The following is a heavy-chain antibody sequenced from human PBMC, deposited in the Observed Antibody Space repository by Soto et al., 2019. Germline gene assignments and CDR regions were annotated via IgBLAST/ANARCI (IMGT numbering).Heavy chain of an antibody. D-gene: IGHD3-9*01. J-gene: IGHJ6*03. CDR2: INAGNGNT. Sequence: QVQLVQSGAEVKKPGASVKVSCKASGYTFTSYAMHWVRQAPGQRLAWMGWINAGNGNTKYSQKFQGRVTITRDTSARTAYKELSRQRPEATAVYYCARARYHYGLLTGFRDYYYMDVLGKGTTVTVS. CDR1: GYTFTSYA. V-gene: IGHV1-3*01. CDR3: ARARYHYGLLTGFRDYYYMDV.